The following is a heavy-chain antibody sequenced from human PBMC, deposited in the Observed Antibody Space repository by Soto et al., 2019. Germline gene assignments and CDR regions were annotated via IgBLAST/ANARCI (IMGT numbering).Heavy chain of an antibody. CDR3: AKVTAPVVSLGDSFDI. D-gene: IGHD2-2*01. CDR2: ISYDGSNK. J-gene: IGHJ3*02. CDR1: GFTFSGYG. Sequence: QGKLVESGGGVVQPGRSLRLSCAASGFTFSGYGIHWVRQAQGKGREWVAVISYDGSNKYYADSVKGRFTISRDISKNTVYLQMNRLASEDTAVYYCAKVTAPVVSLGDSFDIWGHGTMVTVSS. V-gene: IGHV3-30*18.